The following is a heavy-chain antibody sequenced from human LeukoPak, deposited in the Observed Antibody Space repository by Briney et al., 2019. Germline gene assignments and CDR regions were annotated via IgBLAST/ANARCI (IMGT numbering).Heavy chain of an antibody. D-gene: IGHD2-2*01. Sequence: GGSLRLSCAASGFTFDDYTMHWVRQAPGKGLEWVSLISWDGGSTYYADSVKGRFTISRDNSKNSLYLQMNSLRTEDTALYYCAKDSGYCSSTSCSTYNWFGPWGQGTLVTVSS. CDR1: GFTFDDYT. J-gene: IGHJ5*02. CDR3: AKDSGYCSSTSCSTYNWFGP. CDR2: ISWDGGST. V-gene: IGHV3-43*01.